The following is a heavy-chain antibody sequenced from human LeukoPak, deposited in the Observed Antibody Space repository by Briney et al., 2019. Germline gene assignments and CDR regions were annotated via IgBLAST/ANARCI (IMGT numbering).Heavy chain of an antibody. J-gene: IGHJ4*02. V-gene: IGHV3-7*01. CDR2: IKHGGSEK. D-gene: IGHD6-19*01. CDR3: ARAEGLGAVAGLFDY. CDR1: GFTFSTYW. Sequence: GGSLRLSCAPSGFTFSTYWMSWVRQAPGKGLEWVANIKHGGSEKYYVDSVKGRFTISRDNAKNSLYLQMHTLRAADTAVYCCARAEGLGAVAGLFDYWGQGTLVTVSS.